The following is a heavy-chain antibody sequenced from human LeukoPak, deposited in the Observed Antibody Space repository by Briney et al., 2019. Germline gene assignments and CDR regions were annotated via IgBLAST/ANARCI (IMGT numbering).Heavy chain of an antibody. J-gene: IGHJ5*02. Sequence: GASVTVSCKASGGTFSSYAISWVRQAPGQGLEWMGGIIPIFGTANYAQKFQGGVTITADESTSTAYMELSSLRSEDTAVYYCARDLGSGWYGGWFDPWGQGTLVTVSS. CDR2: IIPIFGTA. D-gene: IGHD6-19*01. CDR3: ARDLGSGWYGGWFDP. CDR1: GGTFSSYA. V-gene: IGHV1-69*01.